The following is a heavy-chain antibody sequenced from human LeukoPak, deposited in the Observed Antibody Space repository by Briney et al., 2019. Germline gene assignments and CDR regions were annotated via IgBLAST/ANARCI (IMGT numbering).Heavy chain of an antibody. CDR3: AKLVTEHFGS. CDR1: GFTFSSSG. Sequence: GGSLRLSCAASGFTFSSSGMSWVRQAPGKGPEWVSSIGGGGTTYYADSVKGRFSISRDNSKNTLSLQMNSLRAEDTALYYRAKLVTEHFGSWGQGTLVTVSS. V-gene: IGHV3-23*01. J-gene: IGHJ4*02. CDR2: IGGGGTT. D-gene: IGHD2-8*02.